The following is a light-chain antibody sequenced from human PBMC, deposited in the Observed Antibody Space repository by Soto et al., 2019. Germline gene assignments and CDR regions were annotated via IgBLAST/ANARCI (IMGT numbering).Light chain of an antibody. V-gene: IGKV3-15*01. CDR1: ESVRSN. J-gene: IGKJ2*01. CDR3: KQYNHWPPNT. CDR2: DAS. Sequence: EIVMTQSPDTLSVSPGERATLSCRASESVRSNLAWYHQQRGQAPRLVIYDASTRATGIPARISGSGSGTEFTLSIRSLQSEDLGVYYCKQYNHWPPNTFGQGTKLEIK.